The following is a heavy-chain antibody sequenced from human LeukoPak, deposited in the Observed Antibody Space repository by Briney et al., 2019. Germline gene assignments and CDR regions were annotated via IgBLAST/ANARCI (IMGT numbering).Heavy chain of an antibody. Sequence: PGGSLRLSCAASGSTFDDYGMSWVRQAPGKGLEWVSGINWNGGSTGYADSVKGRFTISRDNAKNSLYLQMNSLRAEDTALYYCARDYSSSWYLSPGIWGQGTLVTVSS. CDR2: INWNGGST. D-gene: IGHD6-13*01. CDR1: GSTFDDYG. J-gene: IGHJ4*02. V-gene: IGHV3-20*04. CDR3: ARDYSSSWYLSPGI.